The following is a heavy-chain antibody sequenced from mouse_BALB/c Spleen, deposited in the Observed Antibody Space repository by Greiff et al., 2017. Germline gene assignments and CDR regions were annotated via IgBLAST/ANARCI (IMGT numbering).Heavy chain of an antibody. CDR2: ISDGGSYT. D-gene: IGHD4-1*02. Sequence: EVQVVESGGGLVKPGGSLKLSCAASGFTFSDYYMYWVRQTPEKRLEWVATISDGGSYTYYPDSVKGRFTISRDNAKNNLYLQMSSLKSEDTAMYYCARDRSTGSFAYWGQGTLVTVSA. J-gene: IGHJ3*01. CDR1: GFTFSDYY. CDR3: ARDRSTGSFAY. V-gene: IGHV5-4*02.